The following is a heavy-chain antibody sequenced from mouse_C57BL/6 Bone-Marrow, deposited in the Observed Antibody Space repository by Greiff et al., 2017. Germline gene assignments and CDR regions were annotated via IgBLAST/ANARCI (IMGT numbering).Heavy chain of an antibody. V-gene: IGHV5-4*03. D-gene: IGHD1-1*01. CDR2: ISDGGSYT. CDR3: VSLYGSSYGYAMDY. Sequence: EVMLVESGGGLVKPGGSLKLSCAASGFTFSSYAMSWVRQTPEKRLEWVATISDGGSYTYYPDNVKGRFTISRDNAKNNLYLQMSHLKSEDTAMYYCVSLYGSSYGYAMDYWGQGTSVTVSS. J-gene: IGHJ4*01. CDR1: GFTFSSYA.